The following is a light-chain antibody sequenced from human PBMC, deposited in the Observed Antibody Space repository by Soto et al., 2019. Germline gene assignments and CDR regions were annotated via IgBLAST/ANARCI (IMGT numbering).Light chain of an antibody. CDR1: QSVSNN. J-gene: IGKJ1*01. CDR2: GAS. Sequence: EIVMTQSPATLSVSPGERVTLSCRASQSVSNNLAWYQQKPGQAPRLLIYGASTRATGIPARFSGSGSGTEFTLTISSLQSEDFAVYYCQHYNNWPPWTFGQGTTMEIK. CDR3: QHYNNWPPWT. V-gene: IGKV3-15*01.